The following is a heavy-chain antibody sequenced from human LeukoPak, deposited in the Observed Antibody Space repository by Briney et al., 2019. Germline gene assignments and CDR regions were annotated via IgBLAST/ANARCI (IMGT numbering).Heavy chain of an antibody. V-gene: IGHV4-59*01. CDR3: AGSEDSALFDP. CDR1: GDSISTYY. Sequence: PSETLSLTCTVSGVSGDSISTYYWSWIRQPPGKGLGWIGYIYYSGSTYYHPSLKSRVTISVDTSKNQFSLKLTSVTAADTAVYYCAGSEDSALFDPWGQGTLVTVSS. J-gene: IGHJ5*02. D-gene: IGHD1-26*01. CDR2: IYYSGST.